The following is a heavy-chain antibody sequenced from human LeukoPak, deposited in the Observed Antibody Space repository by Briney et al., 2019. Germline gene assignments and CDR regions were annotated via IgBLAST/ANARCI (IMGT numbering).Heavy chain of an antibody. CDR1: GGSFSGYY. CDR2: INHSGST. D-gene: IGHD2-15*01. V-gene: IGHV4-34*01. J-gene: IGHJ5*02. CDR3: ARGGYCSGGSCYRIVGNWFDP. Sequence: PSETLSLTCAVYGGSFSGYYWSWIRQPPGKGLEWIGEINHSGSTNYNPSLKSRVTISVDTSKNQFSLKLSSVTAADTAVYYCARGGYCSGGSCYRIVGNWFDPWGQGTLVTVSS.